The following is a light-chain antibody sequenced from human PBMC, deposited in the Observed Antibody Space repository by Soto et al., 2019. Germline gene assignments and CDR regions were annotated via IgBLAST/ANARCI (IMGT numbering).Light chain of an antibody. CDR2: DAS. Sequence: AYVGDRVTITSRASQTINYWLAWYQQKQGKAPKLLIYDASNLETGVPSRFSGSGSGTDVTFTISSLQPEDSETYDCQQYDHLPITFGQGTRLDIK. CDR3: QQYDHLPIT. CDR1: QTINYW. J-gene: IGKJ5*01. V-gene: IGKV1-33*01.